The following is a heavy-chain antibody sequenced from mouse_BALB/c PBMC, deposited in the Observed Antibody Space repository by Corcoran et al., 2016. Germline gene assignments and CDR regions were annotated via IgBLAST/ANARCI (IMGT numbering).Heavy chain of an antibody. CDR1: GYTFTNYG. Sequence: QLQLVQSGPELKKPGETVKISCKASGYTFTNYGMNWVKQAPGKGLKWMGWINTYTGEPTYADDFKGRFAFSLETSASTAYLQINNLKNEDTATYFCARNYRYDRGVYAMDYWGQGTSVTVSS. D-gene: IGHD2-14*01. CDR2: INTYTGEP. CDR3: ARNYRYDRGVYAMDY. V-gene: IGHV9-3-1*01. J-gene: IGHJ4*01.